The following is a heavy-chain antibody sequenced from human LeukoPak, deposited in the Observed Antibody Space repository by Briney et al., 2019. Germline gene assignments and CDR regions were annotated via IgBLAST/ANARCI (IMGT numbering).Heavy chain of an antibody. D-gene: IGHD2-2*01. V-gene: IGHV3-21*01. Sequence: GGSLRLSCAASGFTFSSYSMNWVRQAPGKGLEWVSSISSSSSYIYYADSVKGRFTISRDNAKNSLYLQMNSLRAEDTAVYYCARDRHYCSSTSCPFDYWSQGTLVTVSS. CDR1: GFTFSSYS. J-gene: IGHJ4*02. CDR3: ARDRHYCSSTSCPFDY. CDR2: ISSSSSYI.